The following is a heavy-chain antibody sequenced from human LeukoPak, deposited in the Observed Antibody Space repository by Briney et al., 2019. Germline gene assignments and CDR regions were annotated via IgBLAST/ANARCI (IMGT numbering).Heavy chain of an antibody. CDR1: GFTFSSYG. CDR3: ATGDSFDY. J-gene: IGHJ4*02. V-gene: IGHV3-23*01. CDR2: ISGSGGST. Sequence: GGTLRLSCAASGFTFSSYGMSWVRQAPGKGLEWVSAISGSGGSTHYADSVKGRFTISRDNSKNTVYLQMNSLRADDTAMYYCATGDSFDYWGQGTLVTVSS.